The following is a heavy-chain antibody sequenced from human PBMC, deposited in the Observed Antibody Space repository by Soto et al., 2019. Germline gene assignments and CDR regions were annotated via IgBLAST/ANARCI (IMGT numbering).Heavy chain of an antibody. Sequence: QVQLQESGPGLVKPSETLSLTCTVSGGSISSYYWSWIRQPPGKGLEWIGIYYSGSTNYNPSLKSRVTVSVDMSKNQCSLKRRAVTAADTALYYCARTVVTSDYYYYAMDVWGQGTTGTVSS. D-gene: IGHD4-4*01. CDR3: ARTVVTSDYYYYAMDV. V-gene: IGHV4-59*01. CDR2: IYYSGST. CDR1: GGSISSYY. J-gene: IGHJ6*02.